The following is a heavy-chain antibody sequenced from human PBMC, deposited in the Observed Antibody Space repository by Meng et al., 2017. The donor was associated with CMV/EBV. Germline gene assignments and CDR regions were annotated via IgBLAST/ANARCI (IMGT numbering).Heavy chain of an antibody. CDR3: ARGLKYQLVMSGRGYFDY. D-gene: IGHD2-2*01. Sequence: SETLSLTCTVSGGSISSRSYYWGWIRQPPGKGLEWIGTIYYSGSTYYNPSLKSRVTISIDTSKRQFSLKLSSVTAADTAVYYCARGLKYQLVMSGRGYFDYWGQGTLVTVSS. CDR1: GGSISSRSYY. V-gene: IGHV4-39*07. CDR2: IYYSGST. J-gene: IGHJ4*02.